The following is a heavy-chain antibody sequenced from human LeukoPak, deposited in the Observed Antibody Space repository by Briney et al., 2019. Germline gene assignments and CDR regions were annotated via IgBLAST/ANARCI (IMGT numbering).Heavy chain of an antibody. D-gene: IGHD3-22*01. V-gene: IGHV4-34*01. CDR3: ARSQAWSSGYWFDY. Sequence: ETLSLTCAVYGGSFSGYYWSWIRQPPGKGLEWIGEINHSGSTNYNPSLKSRVTISVDTSKNQFSLKLSSVTAADTAVYYCARSQAWSSGYWFDYWGQGTLVTVSS. CDR1: GGSFSGYY. CDR2: INHSGST. J-gene: IGHJ4*02.